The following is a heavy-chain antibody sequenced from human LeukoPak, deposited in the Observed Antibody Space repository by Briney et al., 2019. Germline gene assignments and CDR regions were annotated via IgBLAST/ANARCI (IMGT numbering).Heavy chain of an antibody. Sequence: GGSLRLSCAASGFTFSTYSMNWVRQAPGKGLEWVSAISSGSSYIHYAESVKGRFTISRDNAKNSLYLQMSSLRAEDTAVYHCARGYCSGGNCYSTDYWGQGTLVTVSS. CDR3: ARGYCSGGNCYSTDY. CDR1: GFTFSTYS. CDR2: ISSGSSYI. D-gene: IGHD2-15*01. J-gene: IGHJ4*02. V-gene: IGHV3-21*01.